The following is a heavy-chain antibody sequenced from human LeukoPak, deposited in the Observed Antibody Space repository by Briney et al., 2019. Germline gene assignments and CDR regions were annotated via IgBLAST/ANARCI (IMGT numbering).Heavy chain of an antibody. J-gene: IGHJ3*02. V-gene: IGHV3-11*01. Sequence: GGSLRLSCAASGFTFSDYYMSWIRQAPGKGLEWVSYISSSGSTIYYADSVKGRFTISRDNAKNSLYLQMNSLRAEDTAVYYCAKLYSYGRVLDAFDIWGQGTMVTVSS. D-gene: IGHD5-18*01. CDR3: AKLYSYGRVLDAFDI. CDR2: ISSSGSTI. CDR1: GFTFSDYY.